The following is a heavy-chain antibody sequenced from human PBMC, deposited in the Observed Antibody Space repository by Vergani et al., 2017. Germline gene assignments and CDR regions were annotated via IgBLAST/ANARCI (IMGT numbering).Heavy chain of an antibody. CDR1: GFTFSSYW. Sequence: EVQLVESGGGLVQPGGSLRLPCAASGFTFSSYWMSWVRQAPGKGLEWVANINQDGSEKYYVDSVKGRFTISRDNARNSLYLQMNSLRAEDTAVYYCARGSSSSTGRFDPWGQGTLVTVSS. D-gene: IGHD6-6*01. CDR3: ARGSSSSTGRFDP. CDR2: INQDGSEK. V-gene: IGHV3-7*01. J-gene: IGHJ5*02.